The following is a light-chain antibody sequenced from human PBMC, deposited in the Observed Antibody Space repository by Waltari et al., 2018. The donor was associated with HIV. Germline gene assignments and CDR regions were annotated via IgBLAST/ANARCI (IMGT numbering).Light chain of an antibody. V-gene: IGLV1-40*01. Sequence: QSVLTQPPSVSGAPGQGVTISCTGSSSNIGAGYDVHWYRHLPGTAPKLLIHENKKRPPGVPDRFSGSRSGTSASLAISGLQADDEADYYCQSYDSTLSGPRVFGTGTKVTVL. J-gene: IGLJ1*01. CDR3: QSYDSTLSGPRV. CDR2: ENK. CDR1: SSNIGAGYD.